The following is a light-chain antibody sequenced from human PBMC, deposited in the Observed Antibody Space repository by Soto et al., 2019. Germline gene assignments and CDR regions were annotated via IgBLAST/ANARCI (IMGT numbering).Light chain of an antibody. J-gene: IGKJ5*01. CDR1: QSVSNN. CDR2: GAS. V-gene: IGKV3-15*01. Sequence: ETVMTQSPATLSMSPGERATLSCRASQSVSNNLAWYQQKAGQAPRLLIYGASARATGVPARFSGSGSGTEFTLTISSLQSEDFAIDYCQQYNNWPPITFGQGTRLDIK. CDR3: QQYNNWPPIT.